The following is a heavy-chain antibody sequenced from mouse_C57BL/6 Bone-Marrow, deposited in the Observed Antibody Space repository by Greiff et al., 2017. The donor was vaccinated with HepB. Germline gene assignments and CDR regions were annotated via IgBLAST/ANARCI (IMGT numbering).Heavy chain of an antibody. V-gene: IGHV2-9*01. Sequence: QVQLKESGPGLVAPSQSLSITCTVSGFSLTSYGVDWVRQPPGKGLEWLGVIWGGGSTNYNSALMSRLSISKDNSKSQVFLKMNRLQTDDTAMYYCAKSPLSTMITTEYFDVWGTGTTVTVSS. CDR1: GFSLTSYG. J-gene: IGHJ1*03. CDR2: IWGGGST. D-gene: IGHD2-4*01. CDR3: AKSPLSTMITTEYFDV.